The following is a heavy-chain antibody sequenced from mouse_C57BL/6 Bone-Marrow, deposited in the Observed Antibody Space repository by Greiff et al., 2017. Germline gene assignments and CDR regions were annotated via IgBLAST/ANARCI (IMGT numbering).Heavy chain of an antibody. V-gene: IGHV1-77*01. D-gene: IGHD1-1*01. CDR3: ETHYYYGSSSFAD. J-gene: IGHJ3*01. CDR1: GYTFTDYY. Sequence: IQLQQSGAELVKPGASVKISCKASGYTFTDYYINWVKQRPGQGLEWIGKIGPGSGSTYYNEKFKGKATLTADKSSSTAYMQLSSLTSEDSAVYFCETHYYYGSSSFADWGQGTLVTVSA. CDR2: IGPGSGST.